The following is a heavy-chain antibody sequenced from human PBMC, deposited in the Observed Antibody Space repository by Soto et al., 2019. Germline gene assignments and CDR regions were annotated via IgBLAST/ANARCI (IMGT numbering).Heavy chain of an antibody. D-gene: IGHD2-15*01. J-gene: IGHJ6*02. Sequence: PGGSRRLSCAASGFTFSSYAMSWVGQAPGKGLGWVSAISGSGGSTYYADSVKGRFTISRDNSKNTLYLQMNSLGAEDTAVYYCAKHDCSGGSCYSRYSYYYGMDVWGQGTTVTVSS. CDR3: AKHDCSGGSCYSRYSYYYGMDV. CDR1: GFTFSSYA. V-gene: IGHV3-23*01. CDR2: ISGSGGST.